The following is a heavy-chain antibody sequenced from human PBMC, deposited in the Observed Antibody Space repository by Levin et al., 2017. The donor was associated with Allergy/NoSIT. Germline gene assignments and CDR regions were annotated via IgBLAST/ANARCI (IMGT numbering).Heavy chain of an antibody. V-gene: IGHV3-30*03. CDR2: ISSAGSDG. CDR1: GLNFNSYG. Sequence: GGSLRLSCAVSGLNFNSYGMNWVRQARGKGLEWVALISSAGSDGYYADSVRGRFTISRDNSKSTLYLQMNSLRPDDTAVYYCTARVFDYWGQGTLVTVSS. CDR3: TARVFDY. J-gene: IGHJ4*02.